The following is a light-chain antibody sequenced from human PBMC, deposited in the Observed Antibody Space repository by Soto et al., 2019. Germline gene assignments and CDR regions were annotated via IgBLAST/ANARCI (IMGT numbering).Light chain of an antibody. Sequence: EIVLTQSPGTLSLSPGERATLSCRASQDVSSSYLAWYQQKLGQAPRLLMYGTSNRATGIPDRFSGSGSGTEFTLTISSLQSEDFAVYYCQQYNDWPPITFGQGTRLEIK. J-gene: IGKJ5*01. CDR1: QDVSSSY. V-gene: IGKV3-20*01. CDR3: QQYNDWPPIT. CDR2: GTS.